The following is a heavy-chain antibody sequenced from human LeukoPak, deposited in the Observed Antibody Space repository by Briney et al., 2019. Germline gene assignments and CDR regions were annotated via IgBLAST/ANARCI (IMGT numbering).Heavy chain of an antibody. CDR1: VYTFTSYD. D-gene: IGHD3-3*01. CDR2: MNPNSGNT. V-gene: IGHV1-8*01. J-gene: IGHJ6*02. Sequence: ASVTVSCKASVYTFTSYDINWVRQATAQGLEWMGWMNPNSGNTGYAQKFQGRVTMTRNTSISTAYMELSSLRSEDTAVYYCARGFGYDFWSGAYYYYGMDVWGQGTTVTVSS. CDR3: ARGFGYDFWSGAYYYYGMDV.